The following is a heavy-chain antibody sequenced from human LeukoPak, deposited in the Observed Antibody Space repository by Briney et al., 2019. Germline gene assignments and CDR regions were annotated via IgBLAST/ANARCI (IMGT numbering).Heavy chain of an antibody. V-gene: IGHV1-69*06. CDR3: ARSLIRIIWGSYYLKNNWFDP. J-gene: IGHJ5*02. CDR1: GGTFSSYA. CDR2: IIPIFGTA. Sequence: SVKVSCKASGGTFSSYAISWVRQAPGQGLEWMGGIIPIFGTANYAQKFQGRVTITADKSTSTAYMELSSLRSEDTAVYYCARSLIRIIWGSYYLKNNWFDPWGQGTLVTVSS. D-gene: IGHD3-16*01.